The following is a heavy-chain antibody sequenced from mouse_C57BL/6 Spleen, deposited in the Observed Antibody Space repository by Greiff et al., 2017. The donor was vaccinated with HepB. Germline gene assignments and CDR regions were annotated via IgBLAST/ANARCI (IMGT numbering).Heavy chain of an antibody. D-gene: IGHD3-2*02. CDR2: INPGSGGT. J-gene: IGHJ2*01. CDR3: ARSPQLRAGDY. Sequence: VQLQQSGAELVRPGTSVKVSCKASGYAFTNYLIEWVKQRPGQGLEWIGVINPGSGGTNYNEKFKGKATLTADKSSSTAYMQLSSLTSEDSAVYFCARSPQLRAGDYWGQGTTLTVSS. V-gene: IGHV1-54*01. CDR1: GYAFTNYL.